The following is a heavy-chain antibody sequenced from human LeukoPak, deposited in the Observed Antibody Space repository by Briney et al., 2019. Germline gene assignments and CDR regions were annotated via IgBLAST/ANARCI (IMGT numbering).Heavy chain of an antibody. V-gene: IGHV1-2*02. D-gene: IGHD5-24*01. CDR3: AKDGWLLNYFDY. J-gene: IGHJ4*02. CDR1: GYTFTGYY. CDR2: INPNSGGT. Sequence: ASVKVSCKTSGYTFTGYYMHWVRQAPGQGLEWMGWINPNSGGTNYAQKFQGRVTMTRDTSISTAYMELNRLRSDDTAVYYCAKDGWLLNYFDYWGQGTLVTVSS.